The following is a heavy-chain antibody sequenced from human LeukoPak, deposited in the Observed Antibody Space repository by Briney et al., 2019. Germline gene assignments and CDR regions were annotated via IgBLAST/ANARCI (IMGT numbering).Heavy chain of an antibody. V-gene: IGHV1-69*13. CDR2: IIPIFGTA. J-gene: IGHJ6*03. CDR1: GGTFSSYA. D-gene: IGHD2-2*01. CDR3: ARVVVPAAILGLDMASWRENYYYYMDV. Sequence: SVKVSCKASGGTFSSYAISWVRQAPGQGLEWMGGIIPIFGTANYAQKFQGRVTITADESTITAYMELSSLRSEDTAVYYCARVVVPAAILGLDMASWRENYYYYMDVWGKGTTVTVSS.